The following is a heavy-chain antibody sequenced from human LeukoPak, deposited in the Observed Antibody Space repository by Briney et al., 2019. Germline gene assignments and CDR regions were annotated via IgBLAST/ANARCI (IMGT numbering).Heavy chain of an antibody. CDR2: VTPSSGWR. Sequence: ASVKVSCKAVGDTFNDCHVHWVRQAPGLGAQGLEWMGWVTPSSGWRRYSQRFQGRVAMTSDTSTSTVYMELTRLTSDDTGIYFCATIGLSGSYWDFAQWGQGTLVTVSS. J-gene: IGHJ4*02. V-gene: IGHV1-2*02. CDR1: GDTFNDCH. D-gene: IGHD1-26*01. CDR3: ATIGLSGSYWDFAQ.